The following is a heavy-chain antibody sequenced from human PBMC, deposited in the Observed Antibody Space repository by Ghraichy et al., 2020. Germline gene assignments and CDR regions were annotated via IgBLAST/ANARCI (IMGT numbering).Heavy chain of an antibody. V-gene: IGHV4-34*01. Sequence: SETLSLTCAVYGGSFSGYYWSWIRQPPGKGLEWIGEINHSGSTNYNPSLKSRVTISVDTSKNQFSLKLSSVTAADTAVYYCAREGVGITFGGVIVPTDFDYWGQGTLVTVSS. CDR3: AREGVGITFGGVIVPTDFDY. CDR1: GGSFSGYY. D-gene: IGHD3-16*02. CDR2: INHSGST. J-gene: IGHJ4*02.